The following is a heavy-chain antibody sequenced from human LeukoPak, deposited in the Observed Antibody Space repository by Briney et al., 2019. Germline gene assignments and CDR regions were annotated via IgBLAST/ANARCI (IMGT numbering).Heavy chain of an antibody. Sequence: ASVKVSCKASGGTFSSYAISWVRQAPGQGLEWMGRIIPILGIANYAQKFQGRVTITADKSTSTAYMELSSLRSEDTAVYYCARSEDIVVVPAADANGAFDIWGQGTMVTVSS. CDR2: IIPILGIA. V-gene: IGHV1-69*04. CDR3: ARSEDIVVVPAADANGAFDI. J-gene: IGHJ3*02. D-gene: IGHD2-2*01. CDR1: GGTFSSYA.